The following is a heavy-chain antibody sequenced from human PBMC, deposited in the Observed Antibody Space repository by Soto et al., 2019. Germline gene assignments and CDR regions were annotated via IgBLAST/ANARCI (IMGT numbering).Heavy chain of an antibody. CDR2: IKQDGSEK. CDR1: GFTFSSYW. Sequence: GGPLRLSCAASGFTFSSYWMSWVRQAPGKGLEWVANIKQDGSEKYYVDSVKGRFTISRDNAKNSLYLQMNSLRAEDTAVYYCAREGPRWNYDVSDYWGQGTLVTVSS. D-gene: IGHD1-7*01. CDR3: AREGPRWNYDVSDY. J-gene: IGHJ4*02. V-gene: IGHV3-7*05.